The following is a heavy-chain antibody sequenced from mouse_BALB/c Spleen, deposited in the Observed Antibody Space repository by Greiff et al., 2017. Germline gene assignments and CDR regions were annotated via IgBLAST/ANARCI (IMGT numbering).Heavy chain of an antibody. J-gene: IGHJ1*01. CDR1: GFTFSDYY. CDR3: ARDITTVVAHWDFDV. CDR2: ISDGGSYT. V-gene: IGHV5-4*02. D-gene: IGHD1-1*01. Sequence: EVKLVESGGGLVKPGGSLKLSCAASGFTFSDYYMYWVRQTPEKRLEWVATISDGGSYTYYPDSVKGRFTISRDNAKNNLYLQMSSLKSEDTAMYYCARDITTVVAHWDFDVWGAGTTVTVSS.